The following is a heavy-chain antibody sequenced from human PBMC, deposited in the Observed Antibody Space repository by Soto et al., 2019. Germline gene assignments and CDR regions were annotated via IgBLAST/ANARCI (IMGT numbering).Heavy chain of an antibody. CDR2: IYPSDSDT. J-gene: IGHJ5*02. CDR1: GYSFTNYW. CDR3: ARHGFYGDYSSNYFDP. Sequence: PGESLKISCKGSGYSFTNYWVAWVRQMPGKGLEYMGIIYPSDSDTRYSPSFQGQVTISVDKSINTAYLQWSSLKASDTAIYYCARHGFYGDYSSNYFDPWGQGTLVTVSS. D-gene: IGHD4-17*01. V-gene: IGHV5-51*01.